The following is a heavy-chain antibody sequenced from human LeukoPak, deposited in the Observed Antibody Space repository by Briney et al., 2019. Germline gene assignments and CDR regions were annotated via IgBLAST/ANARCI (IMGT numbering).Heavy chain of an antibody. CDR2: VVTTTT. V-gene: IGHV4-4*07. CDR1: GGSISTYS. CDR3: ARDTTVASGMQF. D-gene: IGHD6-19*01. Sequence: SETLSLTCTVSGGSISTYSWTWVRQSPGKGLEWIGSVVTTTTNYSPALRSRVAISIHTSKNQISLRLESVTTADTAVYYCARDTTVASGMQFWGQGALVTVSS. J-gene: IGHJ4*02.